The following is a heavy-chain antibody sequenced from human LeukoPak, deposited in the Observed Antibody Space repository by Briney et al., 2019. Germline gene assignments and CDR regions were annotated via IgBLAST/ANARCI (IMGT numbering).Heavy chain of an antibody. CDR3: ARYNSGYDIRTFLVADYGMDV. V-gene: IGHV4-59*01. D-gene: IGHD5-12*01. Sequence: SETLSLTCTVSGGSISSYYWSWIRQPPGKGLKWIGYIYYSGSTNYNPSLKSRVTISVDTSKNQFSLKLSSVTAADTAVYYCARYNSGYDIRTFLVADYGMDVWGQGTTVTVSS. J-gene: IGHJ6*02. CDR1: GGSISSYY. CDR2: IYYSGST.